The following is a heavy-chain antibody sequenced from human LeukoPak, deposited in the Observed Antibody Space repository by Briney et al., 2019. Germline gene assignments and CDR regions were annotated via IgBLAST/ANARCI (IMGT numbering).Heavy chain of an antibody. J-gene: IGHJ4*02. CDR1: GFTFSNYW. CDR2: IDTDGSDT. Sequence: GGSLRLSRAASGFTFSNYWMHWVRQAPGKGLVWASRIDTDGSDTSYADSVKGRFTISRDNAKNTLYLQMNSLRAEDTAVYYCAKDTMIVVVISQLDYWGQGTLVTVSS. D-gene: IGHD3-22*01. CDR3: AKDTMIVVVISQLDY. V-gene: IGHV3-74*01.